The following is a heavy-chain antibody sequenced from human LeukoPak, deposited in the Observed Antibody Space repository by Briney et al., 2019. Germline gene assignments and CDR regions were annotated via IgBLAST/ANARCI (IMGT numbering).Heavy chain of an antibody. CDR2: INWNGGST. D-gene: IGHD3-22*01. CDR1: GFTFDDYG. J-gene: IGHJ4*02. V-gene: IGHV3-20*04. Sequence: GGSLRLSCAASGFTFDDYGLSWVRQAPGKGLEWVSGINWNGGSTGYADSVKGRFTISRDNAKNSLYLQMNSLRAEDTALYYCARDPPPSSGYYYGNADYWGQGTLVTVSS. CDR3: ARDPPPSSGYYYGNADY.